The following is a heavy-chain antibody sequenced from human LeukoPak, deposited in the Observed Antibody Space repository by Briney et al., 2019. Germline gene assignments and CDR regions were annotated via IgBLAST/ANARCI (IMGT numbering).Heavy chain of an antibody. J-gene: IGHJ6*04. Sequence: VKVSCKASGGTFSSYAISWVRQAPGQGLEWMGGIMPIFGTANYAQKFQGRVTITADESTSTAYMELSSLRSEDTAVYYCARDRSRGYYGSGRPHAGGLDVWGKGTTVTVSS. CDR1: GGTFSSYA. CDR2: IMPIFGTA. D-gene: IGHD3-10*01. V-gene: IGHV1-69*13. CDR3: ARDRSRGYYGSGRPHAGGLDV.